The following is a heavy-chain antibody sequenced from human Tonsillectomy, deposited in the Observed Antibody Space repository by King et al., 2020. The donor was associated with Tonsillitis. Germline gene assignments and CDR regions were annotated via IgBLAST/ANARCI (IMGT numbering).Heavy chain of an antibody. Sequence: VQLQESGPGLVKPSETLSLTCTVAGGSISAYHWNWIRQTPGKGLEWIGDIYNIGSTNYNPSLKSRVTISVDTSKSQFYLQLRSVTAADTAVYFCARDEHGYNFFDFWGQGTQVTVSS. CDR1: GGSISAYH. CDR3: ARDEHGYNFFDF. V-gene: IGHV4-59*01. J-gene: IGHJ4*02. CDR2: IYNIGST. D-gene: IGHD5-24*01.